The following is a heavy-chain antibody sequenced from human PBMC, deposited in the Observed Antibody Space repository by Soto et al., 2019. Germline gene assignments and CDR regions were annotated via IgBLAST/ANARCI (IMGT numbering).Heavy chain of an antibody. Sequence: QVQLAESGGGVVQPGRSLRLSCAASGFTFSSYGMHWVRQAPGKGLEWVAVISYDGSNKYYADSVKGRFTISRDNSKNTLYLQMNSLRAEDTAVYYCAKAGDSGSFDYWGQGTLVTVSS. D-gene: IGHD1-26*01. CDR2: ISYDGSNK. V-gene: IGHV3-30*18. CDR3: AKAGDSGSFDY. J-gene: IGHJ4*02. CDR1: GFTFSSYG.